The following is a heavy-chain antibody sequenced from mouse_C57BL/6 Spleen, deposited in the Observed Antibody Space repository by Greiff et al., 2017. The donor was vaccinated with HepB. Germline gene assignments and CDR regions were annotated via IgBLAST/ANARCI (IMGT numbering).Heavy chain of an antibody. CDR3: ARSGITTVVAQYYFDY. V-gene: IGHV1-64*01. CDR1: GYTFTSYW. D-gene: IGHD1-1*01. J-gene: IGHJ2*01. Sequence: QVQLQQPGAELVKPGASVKLSCKASGYTFTSYWMHWVKQRPGQGLEWIGMIHPNSGSTNYNEKFKSKATLTVDKSSSTAYMQLSSLTSEDSAVYYCARSGITTVVAQYYFDYWGQGTTLTVSS. CDR2: IHPNSGST.